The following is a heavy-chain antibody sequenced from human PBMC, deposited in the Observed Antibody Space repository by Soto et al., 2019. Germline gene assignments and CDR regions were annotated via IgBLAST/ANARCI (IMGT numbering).Heavy chain of an antibody. CDR3: ARVRVIRGVIPSHFGR. CDR1: GGTFNSYG. J-gene: IGHJ4*02. Sequence: QDHLAQSGAEVKKPGSSVTVSCKASGGTFNSYGISWVRQAPGQGLDWMGVIIPLYGTVNYAQKFQGRVSITADNSTSTAYMDLSSLRSDDTAVYYCARVRVIRGVIPSHFGRWGQGTLVTVSS. CDR2: IIPLYGTV. V-gene: IGHV1-69*06. D-gene: IGHD3-10*01.